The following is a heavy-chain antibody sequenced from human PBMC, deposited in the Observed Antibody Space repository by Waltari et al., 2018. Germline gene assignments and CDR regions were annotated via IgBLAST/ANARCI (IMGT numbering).Heavy chain of an antibody. CDR3: ARTTVTREVAFDI. CDR1: GGSITSGSYY. Sequence: QVQLQESGPGLVKPSQTLSLTCPVSGGSITSGSYYWRWIRQPAGKGLEWIGYIYTSGSTNYNPSLKSRVTITVDTSKNQFSLKLSSVTAADTAVYYCARTTVTREVAFDIWGQGTMVTVSS. J-gene: IGHJ3*02. D-gene: IGHD4-17*01. CDR2: IYTSGST. V-gene: IGHV4-61*09.